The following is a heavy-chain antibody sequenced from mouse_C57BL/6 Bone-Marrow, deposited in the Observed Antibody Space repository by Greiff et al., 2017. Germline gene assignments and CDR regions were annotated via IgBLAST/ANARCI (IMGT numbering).Heavy chain of an antibody. J-gene: IGHJ4*01. D-gene: IGHD1-1*01. V-gene: IGHV5-16*01. Sequence: EVQVVESEGGLVQPGSSMKLSCTASGFTFSDYYMAWVRQVPEKGLEWVANINYDGSSTYYLDSLKSRFIISRDNAKNILYLQMSSLKSEDTATYYCARDHYYGSSYENYAMDYWGQGTSVTVSS. CDR2: INYDGSST. CDR1: GFTFSDYY. CDR3: ARDHYYGSSYENYAMDY.